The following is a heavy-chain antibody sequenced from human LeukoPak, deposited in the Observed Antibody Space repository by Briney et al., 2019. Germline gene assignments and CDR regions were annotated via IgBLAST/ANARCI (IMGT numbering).Heavy chain of an antibody. CDR2: IYTSGSP. CDR3: ARALGGTPFDY. V-gene: IGHV4-4*07. J-gene: IGHJ4*02. D-gene: IGHD1-26*01. Sequence: SETLSLTCTVSGDSISSYYWSWLRQPAGKGLEWLGRIYTSGSPNYNPSLKSRVTMSLDTSKNQFSLRLTSVTAADTAVYYCARALGGTPFDYWGQGTLVTVSS. CDR1: GDSISSYY.